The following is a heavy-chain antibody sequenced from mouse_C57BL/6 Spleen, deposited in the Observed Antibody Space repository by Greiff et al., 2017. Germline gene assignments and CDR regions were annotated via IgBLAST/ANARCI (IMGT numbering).Heavy chain of an antibody. Sequence: VQLQQSGPELVKPGASVKISCKASGYSFTDYNMNWVKQSNGKSLEWIGVINPNYGTTSYNQKFKGKATLTVDHSSSTAYMQLNSLTSEDSAVYYGARMNSSPHYYTMDYWGQGTSVTVSS. J-gene: IGHJ4*01. V-gene: IGHV1-39*01. CDR2: INPNYGTT. CDR1: GYSFTDYN. D-gene: IGHD5-2*01. CDR3: ARMNSSPHYYTMDY.